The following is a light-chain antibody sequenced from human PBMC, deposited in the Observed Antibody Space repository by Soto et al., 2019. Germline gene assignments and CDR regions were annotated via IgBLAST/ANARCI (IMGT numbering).Light chain of an antibody. V-gene: IGLV9-49*01. J-gene: IGLJ2*01. Sequence: QSVLTQPPSASASLGASVTLTCTLSSGYSNYKVDWYQQRPGKGPRFVMRVGTGGIVGSKGDGIPDRFSVLGSGLNRYLTIKNIQEEDGSDYHCGADHGSGSNFVVFGGGTKVTVL. CDR3: GADHGSGSNFVV. CDR2: VGTGGIVG. CDR1: SGYSNYK.